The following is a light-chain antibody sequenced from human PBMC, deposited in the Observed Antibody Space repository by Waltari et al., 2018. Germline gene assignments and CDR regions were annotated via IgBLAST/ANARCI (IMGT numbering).Light chain of an antibody. CDR1: TSDVVAYTF. V-gene: IGLV2-11*01. CDR2: SSH. J-gene: IGLJ2*01. CDR3: CSYAGRYTSV. Sequence: QSALTQPRSVSGSPGQSVTFSCTGTTSDVVAYTFVPWYQVHPGKVPKLLLYSSHKRPSGVPDRFSGSKAGNTASLTISGLQTEDEADYYCCSYAGRYTSVFGGGTKVTVL.